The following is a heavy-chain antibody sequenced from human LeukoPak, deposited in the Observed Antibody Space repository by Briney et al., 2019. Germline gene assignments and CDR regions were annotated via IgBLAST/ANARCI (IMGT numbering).Heavy chain of an antibody. J-gene: IGHJ4*02. CDR3: TSSLDGIAAAGIY. CDR2: ISYDGSNK. D-gene: IGHD6-13*01. CDR1: GFTFSSYA. V-gene: IGHV3-30*04. Sequence: GGSLRLSCAASGFTFSSYAMHWVRQAPGKGLEWVAVISYDGSNKYYADSVKGRFTISRDNSKNTVYLQMNSLRAEDTAVYYCTSSLDGIAAAGIYWGQGTLVTVSS.